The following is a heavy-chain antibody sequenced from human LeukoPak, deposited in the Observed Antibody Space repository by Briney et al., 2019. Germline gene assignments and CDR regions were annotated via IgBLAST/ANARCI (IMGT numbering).Heavy chain of an antibody. CDR3: ARDTRGDCYLILDY. CDR1: EFTFSNFW. D-gene: IGHD2-21*02. V-gene: IGHV3-7*01. J-gene: IGHJ4*02. CDR2: TNRDGSEK. Sequence: GGSLRLSCAASEFTFSNFWMSWVRQAPGKGLEWVANTNRDGSEKYYVDSVKGRVTISRDNAMNFLYLQLNSLRVDDTAVYYCARDTRGDCYLILDYWGQGTLVTVSS.